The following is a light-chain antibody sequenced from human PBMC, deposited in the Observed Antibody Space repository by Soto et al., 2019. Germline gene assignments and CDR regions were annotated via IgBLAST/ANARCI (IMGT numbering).Light chain of an antibody. CDR1: QTVRNNY. J-gene: IGKJ4*01. V-gene: IGKV3-20*01. CDR3: QQLRSQPLT. Sequence: EFVLTQSPGTLSLSPGERATLSCRASQTVRNNYLAWYQQKPGQAPRLLIYDASSRAYGIPARFSGGGSGTDFTLTTSSLKTEDFAVYSCQQLRSQPLTFGGRTKVEIK. CDR2: DAS.